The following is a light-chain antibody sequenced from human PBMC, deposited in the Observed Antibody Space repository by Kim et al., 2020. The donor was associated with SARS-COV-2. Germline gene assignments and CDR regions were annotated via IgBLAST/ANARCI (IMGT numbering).Light chain of an antibody. CDR2: GAS. CDR1: ESIYSNS. Sequence: EIVLTQSPGTLYLSPGERATLSCRATESIYSNSVVWTQHKPGQAPRLLIYGASTRAAGIPGRFSGSKSGTDFTLTISSLEPEDFATYYCHQNGGALWAVGHGTTVDI. J-gene: IGKJ1*01. CDR3: HQNGGALWA. V-gene: IGKV3-20*01.